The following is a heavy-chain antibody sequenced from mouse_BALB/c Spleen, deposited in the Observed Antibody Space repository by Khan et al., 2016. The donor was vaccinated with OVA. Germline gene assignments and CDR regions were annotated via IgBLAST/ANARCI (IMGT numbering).Heavy chain of an antibody. Sequence: QIQLVQSGPDLKKPGETVKISCKASGYTFTDYVMNWVKRAPGKGLKWMGWINTYTGEPTYADDFKGRFAFSLETSASTAYLQINSLKNEDTATYFCARFHGGYWGQGTTLTVSS. CDR1: GYTFTDYV. CDR2: INTYTGEP. V-gene: IGHV9-3-1*01. J-gene: IGHJ2*01. CDR3: ARFHGGY.